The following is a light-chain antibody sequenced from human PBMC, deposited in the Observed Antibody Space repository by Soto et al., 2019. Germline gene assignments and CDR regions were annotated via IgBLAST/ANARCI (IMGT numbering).Light chain of an antibody. Sequence: EIVLTQSPGTLSLSPGERATLSCRASQSVSGRYLAWYQQKPGQAPRLLIYGASSRATGIPDRFSGSGSGTDFTLTISRLEPEDFAVYYCQQYARSWTFGQGTKVAI. J-gene: IGKJ1*01. CDR3: QQYARSWT. CDR1: QSVSGRY. CDR2: GAS. V-gene: IGKV3-20*01.